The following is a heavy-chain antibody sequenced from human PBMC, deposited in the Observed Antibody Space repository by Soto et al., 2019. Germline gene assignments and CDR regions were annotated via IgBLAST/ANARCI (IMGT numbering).Heavy chain of an antibody. D-gene: IGHD6-19*01. CDR2: IWYDGSNT. CDR3: ASSAA. J-gene: IGHJ5*02. Sequence: PGGSLRLSCAASGFIFRSYGMHRVRQAPGKGLEWVAVIWYDGSNTYYADPVKGRFTISRDNSKNTLFLQMNSLRAEDTAVYFCASSAAWGRGTLVTVSS. CDR1: GFIFRSYG. V-gene: IGHV3-33*01.